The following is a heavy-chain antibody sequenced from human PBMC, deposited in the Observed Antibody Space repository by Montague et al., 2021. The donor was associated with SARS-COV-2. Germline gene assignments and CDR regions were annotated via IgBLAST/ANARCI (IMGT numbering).Heavy chain of an antibody. CDR3: ARQPVLLWFGELFRGGAMDV. CDR2: IYYSGST. V-gene: IGHV4-39*01. Sequence: SETLSLTCTVSGGSISSSSYYWGWIRQPPGKGLEWIGSIYYSGSTYYNPSLKSRVTISVDTSKNQFSLKLSSVTAADTAVYYCARQPVLLWFGELFRGGAMDVWGQGTTVTVSS. J-gene: IGHJ6*02. CDR1: GGSISSSSYY. D-gene: IGHD3-10*01.